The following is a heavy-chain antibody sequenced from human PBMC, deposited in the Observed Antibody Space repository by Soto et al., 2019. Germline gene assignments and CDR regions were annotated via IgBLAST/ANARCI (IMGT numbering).Heavy chain of an antibody. CDR1: GFTFSDYY. J-gene: IGHJ5*02. CDR3: ARERASSSPGWFDP. D-gene: IGHD6-13*01. V-gene: IGHV3-11*05. Sequence: QVQLVESGGGLVKPGGSLRLSCAASGFTFSDYYMSWIRQAPGKGLEWVSYISSSSSYTNYADSVKGRFTISRDNAKNSLYLQMNSLRAEDTAVYYGARERASSSPGWFDPWGQGTLVTVS. CDR2: ISSSSSYT.